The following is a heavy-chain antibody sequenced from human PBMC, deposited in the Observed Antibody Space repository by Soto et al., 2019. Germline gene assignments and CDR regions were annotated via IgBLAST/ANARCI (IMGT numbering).Heavy chain of an antibody. Sequence: GGSLRLSCAASGFTFSSYGMHWVRQAPGKGLEWVAVISYDGSNKYYADSVKGRFTISRDNSKNTLYPQMNSLRAEDTAVYYFAKGYGYYDSSGYGIGYWGQRTLFTVS. J-gene: IGHJ4*02. CDR3: AKGYGYYDSSGYGIGY. CDR2: ISYDGSNK. V-gene: IGHV3-30*18. D-gene: IGHD3-22*01. CDR1: GFTFSSYG.